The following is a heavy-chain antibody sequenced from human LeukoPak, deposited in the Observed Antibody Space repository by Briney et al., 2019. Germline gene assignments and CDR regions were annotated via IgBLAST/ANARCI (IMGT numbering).Heavy chain of an antibody. CDR1: GFTFSSYG. J-gene: IGHJ4*02. V-gene: IGHV3-33*01. CDR2: IWYDGTNR. D-gene: IGHD6-19*01. Sequence: PGGSLRLSCAASGFTFSSYGMHWVRQAPGKGLEWVAVIWYDGTNRNYADSVKGRFTISRDNSKNTLYLQMNSLRAEDTAVYYCARDPNSYSSGWYLYWGQGTLVTVSS. CDR3: ARDPNSYSSGWYLY.